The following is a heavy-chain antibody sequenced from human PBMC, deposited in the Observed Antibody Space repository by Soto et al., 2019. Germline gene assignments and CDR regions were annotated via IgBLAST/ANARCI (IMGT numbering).Heavy chain of an antibody. Sequence: QLQLQESGPGLVNPSETLSLTCTVSGGSISSSDFYWGWLRQPPGKGLDFIGSMYYSGTPYYNPYLKNRITISVDTSKNQFSLKLISVTAADTAVYYCAVVDSTGNWFDPWGQGALVTVSS. CDR2: MYYSGTP. CDR1: GGSISSSDFY. V-gene: IGHV4-39*01. D-gene: IGHD3-22*01. CDR3: AVVDSTGNWFDP. J-gene: IGHJ5*02.